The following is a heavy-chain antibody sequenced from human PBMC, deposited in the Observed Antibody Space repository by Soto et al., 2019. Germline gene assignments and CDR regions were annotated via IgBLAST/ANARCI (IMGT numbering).Heavy chain of an antibody. CDR2: ISSSSSTI. D-gene: IGHD1-26*01. Sequence: GGSLRLSCAASGFTFSSYSMNWVRQAPGKGLEWVSYISSSSSTIYYADSVKGRFTISRDNAKNSLYRQMNSLRDEDTAVYYCARDSPKLGGGKDVWGQGTTVTVSS. CDR3: ARDSPKLGGGKDV. J-gene: IGHJ6*02. CDR1: GFTFSSYS. V-gene: IGHV3-48*02.